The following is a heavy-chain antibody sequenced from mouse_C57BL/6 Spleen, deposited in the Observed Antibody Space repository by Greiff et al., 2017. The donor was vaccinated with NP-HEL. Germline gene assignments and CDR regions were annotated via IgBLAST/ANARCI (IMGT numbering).Heavy chain of an antibody. J-gene: IGHJ3*01. D-gene: IGHD1-1*01. CDR1: GYSITSGYY. V-gene: IGHV3-6*01. CDR3: ARSGSSYSAWFAY. CDR2: ISYDGSN. Sequence: EVQLVESGPGLVKPSQSLSLTCSVTGYSITSGYYWNWIRQFPGNKLEWMGYISYDGSNNYNPSLKNRISITRDTSKNQFFLKLNSVTTEDTATYYCARSGSSYSAWFAYWGQGTLVTVSA.